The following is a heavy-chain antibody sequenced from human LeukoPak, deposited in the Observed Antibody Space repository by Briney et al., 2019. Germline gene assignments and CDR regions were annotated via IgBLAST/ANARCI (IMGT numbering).Heavy chain of an antibody. CDR2: IIPIFGTA. D-gene: IGHD2-2*01. Sequence: VKVSCKASGGTFSSYAISWVRQAPGQGLEWMGGIIPIFGTANYAQKFQGRVTITADESTSTAYMELSSLRSEDTAVYYCARGVVPAAMMGGLDYWGQGTLVTVSS. J-gene: IGHJ4*02. CDR1: GGTFSSYA. CDR3: ARGVVPAAMMGGLDY. V-gene: IGHV1-69*01.